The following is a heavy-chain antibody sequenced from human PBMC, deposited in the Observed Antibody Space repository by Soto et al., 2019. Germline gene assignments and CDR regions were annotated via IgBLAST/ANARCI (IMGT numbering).Heavy chain of an antibody. Sequence: ASVKVSCKASGYTFTGYYMHWVRQAPGQGLEWMGWINPNSGGTNYAQKFQGRVTMTRDTSISTAYMELSRLRSDDTAVYYCAREGGWDGIVLMVYAIHRGPVDYWGQGTLVTISS. D-gene: IGHD2-8*01. J-gene: IGHJ4*02. CDR2: INPNSGGT. V-gene: IGHV1-2*02. CDR3: AREGGWDGIVLMVYAIHRGPVDY. CDR1: GYTFTGYY.